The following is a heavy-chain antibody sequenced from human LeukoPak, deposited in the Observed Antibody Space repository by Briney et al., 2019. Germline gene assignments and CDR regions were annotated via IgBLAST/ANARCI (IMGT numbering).Heavy chain of an antibody. V-gene: IGHV4-4*02. CDR3: ARESGYYDFSDAFDI. D-gene: IGHD3-3*01. CDR1: RGSIMTTHW. Sequence: SGTLSLTCTLSRGSIMTTHWWSWVRQPPGKGLEWIGEIYHTGTTNYSPSLKSRLTISVDQSRNQFSLRLSSVTAADTAVYYCARESGYYDFSDAFDIWGQGTMVTVSS. CDR2: IYHTGTT. J-gene: IGHJ3*02.